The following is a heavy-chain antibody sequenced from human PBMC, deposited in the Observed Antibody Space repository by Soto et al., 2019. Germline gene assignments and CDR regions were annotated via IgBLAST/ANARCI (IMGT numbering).Heavy chain of an antibody. V-gene: IGHV1-8*01. J-gene: IGHJ6*03. D-gene: IGHD3-10*01. Sequence: ASVKVSGKASGYTFTSYDINWVRQATGQGLEWMGWMNPNSGNTGYAQKFQGRVTMTRNTSISTAYMELSSLRSEDTAVYYCAREYYYGSGSYWNMDVWGKGATVTVSS. CDR2: MNPNSGNT. CDR1: GYTFTSYD. CDR3: AREYYYGSGSYWNMDV.